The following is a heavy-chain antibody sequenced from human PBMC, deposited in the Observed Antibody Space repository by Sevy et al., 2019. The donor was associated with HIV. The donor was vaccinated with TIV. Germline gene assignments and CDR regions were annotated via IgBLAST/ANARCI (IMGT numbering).Heavy chain of an antibody. CDR1: GYTLTKLS. J-gene: IGHJ5*02. CDR3: ATVGLGKFSGSSSYQGDWFDP. D-gene: IGHD2-15*01. Sequence: ASVKVSCKVSGYTLTKLSIHWVRQAAGKGLEWMGEFDPRYGETIYAQRFQGRLTMTEDTSPETAFMELSSLTSDDTAMYYCATVGLGKFSGSSSYQGDWFDPWGQGTLVTVSS. CDR2: FDPRYGET. V-gene: IGHV1-24*01.